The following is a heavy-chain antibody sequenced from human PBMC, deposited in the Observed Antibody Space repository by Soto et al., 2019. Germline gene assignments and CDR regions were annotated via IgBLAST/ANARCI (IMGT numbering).Heavy chain of an antibody. CDR1: GGSISSGDYY. V-gene: IGHV4-30-4*01. CDR3: ARTIVVVVAATPAPTKPYGMDV. CDR2: INYSGST. D-gene: IGHD2-15*01. Sequence: QVQLQESGPGLVKPSQTLSLTCTVSGGSISSGDYYWSWIRQPPGKGLEWIGYINYSGSTYYNPSLKSRVTISVDTAKNQLSLKLSSVTAADTAVYYCARTIVVVVAATPAPTKPYGMDVWGQGTTVTVSS. J-gene: IGHJ6*02.